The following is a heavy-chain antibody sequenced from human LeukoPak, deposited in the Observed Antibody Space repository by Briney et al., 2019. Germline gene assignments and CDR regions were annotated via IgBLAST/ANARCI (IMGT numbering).Heavy chain of an antibody. V-gene: IGHV3-33*01. D-gene: IGHD3-3*01. CDR3: AGEPDFWSGLDY. CDR1: GFTFSSYG. J-gene: IGHJ4*02. Sequence: GRSLRPSCAASGFTFSSYGMHWVRQAPGKGLEWVAVIWYDGSNKYYADSVKGRFTISRDNSKNTLYLQMNSLRAEDTAVYYCAGEPDFWSGLDYWGQGTLVTVSS. CDR2: IWYDGSNK.